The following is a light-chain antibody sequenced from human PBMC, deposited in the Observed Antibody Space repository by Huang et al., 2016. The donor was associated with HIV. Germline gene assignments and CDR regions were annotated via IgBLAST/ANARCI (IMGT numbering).Light chain of an antibody. V-gene: IGKV1-39*01. J-gene: IGKJ5*01. Sequence: DILLTQSPSSLSASVGDRVNITCRASQNTNTYLEWYQQKPGKAPNLLIHSASTLQTVVPSRFSGSGSGTDFTLTVNSLQPEDSATYYCQQGYSALITFGQGTRL. CDR3: QQGYSALIT. CDR1: QNTNTY. CDR2: SAS.